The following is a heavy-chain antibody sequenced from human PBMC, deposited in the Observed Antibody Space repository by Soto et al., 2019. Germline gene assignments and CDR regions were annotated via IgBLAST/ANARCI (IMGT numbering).Heavy chain of an antibody. V-gene: IGHV1-69*13. CDR2: IIPIFGTA. CDR3: ARDRGYCSSTSCYDGGMDV. D-gene: IGHD2-2*03. CDR1: GGTFSSYA. J-gene: IGHJ6*02. Sequence: GASVKVSCKASGGTFSSYAISWVRQAPGQGLEWMGGIIPIFGTANYAQKFQGRVTITADESTSTAYMELSSLRSEDTAVYYCARDRGYCSSTSCYDGGMDVWGQGTTVTV.